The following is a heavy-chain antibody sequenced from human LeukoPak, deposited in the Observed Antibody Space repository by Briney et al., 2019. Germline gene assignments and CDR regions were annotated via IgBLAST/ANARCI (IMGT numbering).Heavy chain of an antibody. J-gene: IGHJ3*02. D-gene: IGHD5-18*01. Sequence: GGSLRLSCAASGFTFSSYWMHWVRQAPGKGLVWVSRITSDGSSTNYADSVKGRFTISRDNAKDTLYLQMNSLRADDTAVYYCAKDSLGGYTYGWGIFDIWGQGTLVTVSS. CDR3: AKDSLGGYTYGWGIFDI. CDR2: ITSDGSST. V-gene: IGHV3-74*01. CDR1: GFTFSSYW.